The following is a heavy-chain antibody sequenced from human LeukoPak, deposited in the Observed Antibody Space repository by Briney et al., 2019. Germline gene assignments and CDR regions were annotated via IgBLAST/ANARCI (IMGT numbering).Heavy chain of an antibody. CDR3: ARASSVTMVRGVGFDP. CDR1: GYTFTGYY. D-gene: IGHD3-10*01. CDR2: INPNSGGT. V-gene: IGHV1-2*04. J-gene: IGHJ5*02. Sequence: ASVKVSCKASGYTFTGYYMHWVRQAPGQGLEWMGWINPNSGGTNYAQKFQGWVTMTRDTSISTAYMELSRLRSDDTAVYYCARASSVTMVRGVGFDPWGQGTLVTVCS.